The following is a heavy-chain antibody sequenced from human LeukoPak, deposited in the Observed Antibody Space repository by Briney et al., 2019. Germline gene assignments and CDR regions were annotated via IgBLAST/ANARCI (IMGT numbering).Heavy chain of an antibody. CDR2: IIPIFDTS. Sequence: SVKVSCKASSHTFTSYGISWVRQASGQGLEWMGGIIPIFDTSNYAQKFQGRVTFTSDDSTSTAYMELSSLRSEDTAVYYCARLKRGIGAAGTSLRRWFDPWGQGTLVTVSS. CDR3: ARLKRGIGAAGTSLRRWFDP. CDR1: SHTFTSYG. V-gene: IGHV1-69*13. J-gene: IGHJ5*02. D-gene: IGHD6-13*01.